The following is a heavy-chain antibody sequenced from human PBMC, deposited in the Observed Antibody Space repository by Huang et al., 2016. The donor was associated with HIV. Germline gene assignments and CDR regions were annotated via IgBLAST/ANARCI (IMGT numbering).Heavy chain of an antibody. Sequence: QVQLVQSGAEVKNPGASVRVSCKASGYTFTDSNIHWVRQAPGQGLGWMGWINPKRGGTIYAQRFQGRITMTRDTTNSTVHMDLRRIQSDDTAVYFCARDWSFGSSTSPADWGQGTLVTVSS. V-gene: IGHV1-2*02. D-gene: IGHD6-6*01. CDR1: GYTFTDSN. CDR2: INPKRGGT. J-gene: IGHJ4*02. CDR3: ARDWSFGSSTSPAD.